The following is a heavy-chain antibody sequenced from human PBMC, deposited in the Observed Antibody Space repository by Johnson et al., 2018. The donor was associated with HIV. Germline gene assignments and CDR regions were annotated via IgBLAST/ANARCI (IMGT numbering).Heavy chain of an antibody. CDR2: ISHDGSNE. Sequence: QVQLVESGGGVVRPGGSLRLSCVVSGFSLSSYAMHWVRQAPGKGLEWVAAISHDGSNEYYADSVKGRFTISRDNSKNTLYLQMSSLRVEDTAVYYCAKCIWGSMLIDVFDIWGQGTMVTVAS. D-gene: IGHD3-16*01. CDR3: AKCIWGSMLIDVFDI. CDR1: GFSLSSYA. J-gene: IGHJ3*02. V-gene: IGHV3-30*18.